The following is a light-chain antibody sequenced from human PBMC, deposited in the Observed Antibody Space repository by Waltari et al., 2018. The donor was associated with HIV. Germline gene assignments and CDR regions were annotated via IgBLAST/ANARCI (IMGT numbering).Light chain of an antibody. V-gene: IGLV7-43*01. Sequence: QTVVTQEPSLTVSPGGTVTLTCASNTGAVTSDFYPNWVQLRPGQPPTTLISDTKNKHSWTPDRFSGFLFGGKAALTVSGVKPEDEAEYYCLLFFGGLWVFGGGTKLTVL. J-gene: IGLJ3*02. CDR3: LLFFGGLWV. CDR1: TGAVTSDFY. CDR2: DTK.